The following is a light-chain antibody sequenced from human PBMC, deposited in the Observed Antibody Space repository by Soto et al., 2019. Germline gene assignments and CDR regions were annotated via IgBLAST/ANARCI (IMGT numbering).Light chain of an antibody. V-gene: IGKV3-20*01. CDR2: GAS. CDR1: QTVSRY. Sequence: ENVLTQSPGTLSLSPGERATLSCRASQTVSRYLTWYQQRPGQAPRLLIYGASKRATGIPDRFSGSGSGTDFTLTISTLEPEDFALYYCQQYGTSPLTFGQGTRLEIK. CDR3: QQYGTSPLT. J-gene: IGKJ5*01.